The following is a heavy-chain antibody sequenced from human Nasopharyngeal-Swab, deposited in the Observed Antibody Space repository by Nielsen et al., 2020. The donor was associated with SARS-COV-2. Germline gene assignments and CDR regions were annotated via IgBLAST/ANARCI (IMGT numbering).Heavy chain of an antibody. CDR3: ARAMATVGAVYYYGMDV. J-gene: IGHJ6*02. V-gene: IGHV1-69*10. Sequence: SVKVSCKASGGTFSSYAISWVRRAPGQGLEWMGGIIPILGIANYAQKFQGRVTITADKSTSTAYMELSSLRSEDTAVYYCARAMATVGAVYYYGMDVWGQGTTVTVSS. CDR1: GGTFSSYA. D-gene: IGHD4-23*01. CDR2: IIPILGIA.